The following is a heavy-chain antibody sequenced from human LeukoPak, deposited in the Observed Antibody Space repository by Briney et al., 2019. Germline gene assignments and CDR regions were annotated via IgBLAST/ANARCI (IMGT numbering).Heavy chain of an antibody. V-gene: IGHV7-4-1*02. CDR3: ARVHQVSRGYSGYGGFDY. J-gene: IGHJ4*02. CDR1: GYTFTSYA. D-gene: IGHD5-12*01. CDR2: INTNTGNP. Sequence: GASVKVSCKASGYTFTSYAMNWVRQAPGQGLEWMGWINTNTGNPTYAQGFTGRFVFSLDTSVSTAYLQNSSLKAEDTAVYYCARVHQVSRGYSGYGGFDYWGQGTLVTVSS.